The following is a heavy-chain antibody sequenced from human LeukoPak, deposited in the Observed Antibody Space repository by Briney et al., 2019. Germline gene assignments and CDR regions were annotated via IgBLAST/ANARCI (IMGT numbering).Heavy chain of an antibody. V-gene: IGHV4-34*01. D-gene: IGHD5-18*01. CDR3: AGTYSYGTGADY. CDR1: SGSFSGYY. J-gene: IGHJ4*02. CDR2: INHSGST. Sequence: SETLSLTCAVYSGSFSGYYWSWIRQPPGKGLEWIGEINHSGSTNYNPSLKSRVTISVDTSKNQFSLKLSSVTAADTAVYYCAGTYSYGTGADYWGQGTLVTVSS.